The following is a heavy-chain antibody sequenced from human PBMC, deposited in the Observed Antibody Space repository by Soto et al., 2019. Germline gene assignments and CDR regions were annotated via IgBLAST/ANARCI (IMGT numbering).Heavy chain of an antibody. V-gene: IGHV1-18*01. J-gene: IGHJ6*02. CDR1: GYTFTSYG. Sequence: ASVKVSCKASGYTFTSYGISWVRQAPGQGLEWMGWISAYNGNTNYAQKLQGRVTMTTDTSTSTAYMELRSLRSDDTAVYYWARDVGATYESYYYYYGMDVWGQGTTVTVSS. CDR2: ISAYNGNT. CDR3: ARDVGATYESYYYYYGMDV. D-gene: IGHD1-26*01.